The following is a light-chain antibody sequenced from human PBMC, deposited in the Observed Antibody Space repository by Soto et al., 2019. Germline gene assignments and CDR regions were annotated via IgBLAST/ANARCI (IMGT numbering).Light chain of an antibody. CDR2: EVS. J-gene: IGLJ1*01. CDR3: FSYTSSTAYV. Sequence: QSVLTQPASVSGSPGQSITISCTGTSSDVGGYKYVSWYQLHPGKAPKLMIYEVSNRPSGISNCFSASKSGNTASLTISGLQAEDEADYYCFSYTSSTAYVFGTGTKLTVL. V-gene: IGLV2-14*01. CDR1: SSDVGGYKY.